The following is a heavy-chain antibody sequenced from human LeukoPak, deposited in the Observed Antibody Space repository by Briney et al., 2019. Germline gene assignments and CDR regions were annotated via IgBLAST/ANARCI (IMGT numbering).Heavy chain of an antibody. CDR2: ISAYNGNT. J-gene: IGHJ4*02. V-gene: IGHV1-18*01. CDR3: ARDLRAELSHLSESDY. CDR1: GYTFTSYG. D-gene: IGHD2/OR15-2a*01. Sequence: ASVKVSCKASGYTFTSYGISWVRRAPGQGLEWMGWISAYNGNTNYAQKLQGRVTMTTDTSTSTAYMELRSLRSDDTAVYYCARDLRAELSHLSESDYWGQGTLVTDSS.